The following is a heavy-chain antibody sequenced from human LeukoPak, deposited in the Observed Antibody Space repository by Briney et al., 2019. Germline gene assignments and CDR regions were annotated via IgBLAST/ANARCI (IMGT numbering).Heavy chain of an antibody. CDR1: GGSISSSSCF. D-gene: IGHD5-18*01. J-gene: IGHJ4*02. V-gene: IGHV4-39*01. Sequence: SETLSLTCTVSGGSISSSSCFWGWIRQPPGKGLEWIGNIYYRGDTYYSPSLKSRVTMSVDTSKNQFSLKLSSVTAADTSVYYCARHQNTALVTAVLDYWGQGTLATVSS. CDR2: IYYRGDT. CDR3: ARHQNTALVTAVLDY.